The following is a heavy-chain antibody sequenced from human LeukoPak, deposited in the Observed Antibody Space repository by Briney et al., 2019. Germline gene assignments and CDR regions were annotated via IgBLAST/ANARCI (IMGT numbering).Heavy chain of an antibody. Sequence: PSETLSLTCTVSGGSISSSSYYWGWIRQPPGKGLEWIGSIYYSGSTYYNPSLKSRVTISVDTSKNQFSLKLSSVTAADTAVYYFARHPKFLRDFDYWGQGTLVTVSS. V-gene: IGHV4-39*01. CDR1: GGSISSSSYY. CDR2: IYYSGST. CDR3: ARHPKFLRDFDY. D-gene: IGHD3-9*01. J-gene: IGHJ4*02.